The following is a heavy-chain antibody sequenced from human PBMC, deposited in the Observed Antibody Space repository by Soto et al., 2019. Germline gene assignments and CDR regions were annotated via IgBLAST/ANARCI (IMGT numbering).Heavy chain of an antibody. Sequence: GGSLRLSCAASGFTFSSYSMNWVRQAPGKGLEWFSSISSSSSYIYYADSVKGRFTISRDNAKNSLYLQMNSLRAEDTAVYYCARVLRYFDWTGMDVWGQGTTVTVSS. V-gene: IGHV3-21*01. J-gene: IGHJ6*02. CDR1: GFTFSSYS. D-gene: IGHD3-9*01. CDR3: ARVLRYFDWTGMDV. CDR2: ISSSSSYI.